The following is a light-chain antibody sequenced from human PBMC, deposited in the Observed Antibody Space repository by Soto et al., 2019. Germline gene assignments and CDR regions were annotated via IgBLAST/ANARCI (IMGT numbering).Light chain of an antibody. V-gene: IGKV3-20*01. CDR2: AAS. Sequence: EIVLTQSTGTLYLSPGERATLSCRASKSFSGTYLAWYQQKPGQAPRLLIYAASTRATGIPDRFSGSGSGTDFTLTISRLEPEDFAVYYLQQYGSSPRLTFGQWTRREIK. J-gene: IGKJ5*01. CDR1: KSFSGTY. CDR3: QQYGSSPRLT.